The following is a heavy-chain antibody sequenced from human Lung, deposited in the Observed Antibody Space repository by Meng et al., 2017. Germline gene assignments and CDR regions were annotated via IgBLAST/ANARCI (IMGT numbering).Heavy chain of an antibody. D-gene: IGHD4-11*01. CDR2: INHSGST. V-gene: IGHV4-34*01. Sequence: VRAQPGGAGPFEPSETLSLTCVVSGGSFSDYYWSWIRQPPGKGLEWIGEINHSGSTNYNPSLESRATISVDTSQNNLSLKLSSVTAADSAVYYCARGPTTMAHDFDYWGQGTLVTVSS. J-gene: IGHJ4*02. CDR1: GGSFSDYY. CDR3: ARGPTTMAHDFDY.